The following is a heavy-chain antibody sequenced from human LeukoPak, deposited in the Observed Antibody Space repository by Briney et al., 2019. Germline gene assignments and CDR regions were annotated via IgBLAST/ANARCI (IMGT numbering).Heavy chain of an antibody. CDR2: IYYSGST. CDR1: DGSISSSSYY. CDR3: ARPRLGYNWFDP. D-gene: IGHD7-27*01. J-gene: IGHJ5*02. V-gene: IGHV4-39*01. Sequence: SETLSLTCTGSDGSISSSSYYWGWIRQPPGKGLEWIGSIYYSGSTYYNPSLKSRVTISVDTSKNQFSLKLSSVTAADTAVYYCARPRLGYNWFDPWGQGTLVTVSS.